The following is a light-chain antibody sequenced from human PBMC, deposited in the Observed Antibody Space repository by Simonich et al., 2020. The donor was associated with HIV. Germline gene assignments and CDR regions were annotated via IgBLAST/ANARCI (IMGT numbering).Light chain of an antibody. V-gene: IGKV4-1*01. CDR2: WAS. CDR1: QSVLYSSNNKNY. Sequence: DIVMTQSPDSLAVSLGERAAINCKSSQSVLYSSNNKNYVAWYQQKPGQPPKLLIYWASTRESGVPDRVSGSGSGTYFTLTISSLQAEDGAVYYCQQYYSTPRTFGQGTKVEIK. J-gene: IGKJ1*01. CDR3: QQYYSTPRT.